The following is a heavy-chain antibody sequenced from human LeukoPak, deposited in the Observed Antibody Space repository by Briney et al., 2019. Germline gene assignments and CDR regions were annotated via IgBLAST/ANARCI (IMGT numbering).Heavy chain of an antibody. J-gene: IGHJ4*02. V-gene: IGHV3-23*01. CDR1: GFTFSNYS. Sequence: PGGSLRLSCAASGFTFSNYSMSWVRQAPGKGLEWVSTISGTGGTTYYADSVKGRFTISRDNSKNTLYLQMNSLRAEDTAIYYCARGLNTYDSSGFYFLWGQGTLVTVSS. D-gene: IGHD3-22*01. CDR3: ARGLNTYDSSGFYFL. CDR2: ISGTGGTT.